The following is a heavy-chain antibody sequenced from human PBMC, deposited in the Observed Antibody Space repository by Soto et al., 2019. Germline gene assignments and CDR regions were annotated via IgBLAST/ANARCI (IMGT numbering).Heavy chain of an antibody. J-gene: IGHJ5*02. V-gene: IGHV1-3*01. CDR1: GYPFTSYG. CDR2: INAANGDT. D-gene: IGHD6-13*01. Sequence: GSVKVYFKASGYPFTSYGIHWVRQAPGQRLEWMGWINAANGDTKYSPKFQGRVTITRDTSASTAYMDLSSLRSEDTAVYYCVRRHVSATGIDWFDPWGQGTMVTVSS. CDR3: VRRHVSATGIDWFDP.